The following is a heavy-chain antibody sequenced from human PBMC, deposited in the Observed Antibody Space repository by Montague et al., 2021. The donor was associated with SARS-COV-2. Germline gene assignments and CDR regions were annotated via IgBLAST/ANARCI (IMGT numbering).Heavy chain of an antibody. J-gene: IGHJ4*02. Sequence: SETLSLTCSVSGVSISSSGYYWGWVRQPPGKGLEWIGYVHYTGSTKYNPSLKTRVTLSLDTPKNRFSLKLSSVTAADTAVYYCARAQNTCFIANCVNYFEVWGLGALVTVSS. CDR3: ARAQNTCFIANCVNYFEV. V-gene: IGHV4-61*03. CDR1: GVSISSSGYY. D-gene: IGHD1-1*01. CDR2: VHYTGST.